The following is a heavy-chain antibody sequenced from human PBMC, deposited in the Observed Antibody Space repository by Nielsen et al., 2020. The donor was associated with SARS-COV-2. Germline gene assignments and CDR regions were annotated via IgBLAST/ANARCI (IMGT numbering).Heavy chain of an antibody. D-gene: IGHD2-21*02. CDR2: LGSDGSDT. V-gene: IGHV3-74*01. CDR3: ARVLSGGDQRYFDC. J-gene: IGHJ4*02. Sequence: GGSLRLSCAASGFPFSSQAMSWVRQAPGEGLVWVSRLGSDGSDTSYADSVKGRFTISRDNAKNTLYLQMNSLRAEDTAVYYCARVLSGGDQRYFDCWGQGTLVTVSS. CDR1: GFPFSSQA.